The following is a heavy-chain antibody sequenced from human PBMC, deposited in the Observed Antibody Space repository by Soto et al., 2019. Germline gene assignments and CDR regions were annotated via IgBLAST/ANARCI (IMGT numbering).Heavy chain of an antibody. J-gene: IGHJ5*02. CDR2: IYYSGST. D-gene: IGHD1-7*01. Sequence: SETLSLTCTVSGCSISSYYWSWIRQPPGKGLEWIGYIYYSGSTNYNPSLKSRVTISVDTSKNQFSLKLSSVTAADTAVYYCARRGNWNYFWFDPWGQGTLVTVSS. CDR3: ARRGNWNYFWFDP. CDR1: GCSISSYY. V-gene: IGHV4-59*08.